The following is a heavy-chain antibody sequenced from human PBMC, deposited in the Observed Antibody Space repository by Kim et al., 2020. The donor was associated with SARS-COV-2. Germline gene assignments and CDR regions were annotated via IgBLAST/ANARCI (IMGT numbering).Heavy chain of an antibody. CDR1: GFTLSSYA. J-gene: IGHJ3*02. CDR2: ISGSGGST. D-gene: IGHD3-3*01. Sequence: GGSLRLSCAASGFTLSSYAMNWVRQAPGKGLEWVSGISGSGGSTYYADSVKGRFTISRDNSKNTLQLQMNSLRAEDTAVYYCAKDYAFWSGYSNDAFDIWGQGTMVTVSS. V-gene: IGHV3-23*01. CDR3: AKDYAFWSGYSNDAFDI.